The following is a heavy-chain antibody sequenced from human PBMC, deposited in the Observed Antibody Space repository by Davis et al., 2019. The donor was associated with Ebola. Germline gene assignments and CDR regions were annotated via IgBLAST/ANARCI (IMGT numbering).Heavy chain of an antibody. V-gene: IGHV3-73*01. CDR2: IRSKANSYAT. CDR3: TAVYYGGNPQGEY. D-gene: IGHD4-23*01. CDR1: GFTFSGSA. Sequence: GESLKISCAASGFTFSGSAMHWVRQASGKGLEWVGRIRSKANSYATAYAASVKGRFTISRADSKNTAYLQMNSLKTEDTAGYYCTAVYYGGNPQGEYWGQGTLVTVSS. J-gene: IGHJ4*02.